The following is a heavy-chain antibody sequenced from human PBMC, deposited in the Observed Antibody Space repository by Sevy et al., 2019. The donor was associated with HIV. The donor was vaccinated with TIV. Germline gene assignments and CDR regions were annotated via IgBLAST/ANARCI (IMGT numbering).Heavy chain of an antibody. D-gene: IGHD2-21*02. V-gene: IGHV4-30-2*01. J-gene: IGHJ4*02. Sequence: SETLSLTCAVSGESISSGIYSWNWIRQPPGKGLEWIGYIYHTGNTYYNPSLRSRVTISVETSKNHFSLKLTSVTAADTAVYYCARDSGDYPYYFDHWGQGTLVTVSS. CDR3: ARDSGDYPYYFDH. CDR1: GESISSGIYS. CDR2: IYHTGNT.